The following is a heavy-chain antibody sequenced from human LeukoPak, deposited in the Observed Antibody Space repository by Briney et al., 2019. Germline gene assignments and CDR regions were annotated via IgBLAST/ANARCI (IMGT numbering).Heavy chain of an antibody. D-gene: IGHD5-18*01. Sequence: PGGSLRLSGAASGFTFSDYYVSWIRQAPGKGLERVSYISSSGSTIYYADSVKGRFTISRDNAKNSLYLQMNSLRAEDTAVYYCARARGYSPYWYFDLWGRGTLVTVSS. J-gene: IGHJ2*01. V-gene: IGHV3-11*04. CDR3: ARARGYSPYWYFDL. CDR1: GFTFSDYY. CDR2: ISSSGSTI.